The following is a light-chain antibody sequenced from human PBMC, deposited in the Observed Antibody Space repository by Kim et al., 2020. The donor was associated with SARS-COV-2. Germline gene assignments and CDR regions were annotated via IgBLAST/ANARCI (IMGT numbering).Light chain of an antibody. CDR2: GKN. CDR3: NSRDSSGNHLAV. CDR1: SLRSYY. V-gene: IGLV3-19*01. Sequence: LGQTVRIKCQGDSLRSYYASWYQQKPGQAPVLVIYGKNNRHSGIPDRFSGSSSGNTASLTITGAQAEDEADYYCNSRDSSGNHLAVFGTGTKVTVL. J-gene: IGLJ1*01.